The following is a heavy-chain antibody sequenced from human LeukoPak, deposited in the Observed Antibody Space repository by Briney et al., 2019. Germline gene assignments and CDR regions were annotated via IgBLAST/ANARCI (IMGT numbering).Heavy chain of an antibody. D-gene: IGHD2-15*01. Sequence: PGGSLRFSCAASGFSFSSCAMNWVRQAPGKGLEWVSGISGGGGGPYYADSVKGRFTISRDNSKNTLYLEMNSLRAEDTAVYYCAKGPREMVAALGPFDCWGQGTPVTVSS. J-gene: IGHJ4*02. CDR1: GFSFSSCA. V-gene: IGHV3-23*01. CDR2: ISGGGGGP. CDR3: AKGPREMVAALGPFDC.